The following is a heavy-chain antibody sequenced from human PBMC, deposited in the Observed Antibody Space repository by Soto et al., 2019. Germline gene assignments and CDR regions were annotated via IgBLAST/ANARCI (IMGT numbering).Heavy chain of an antibody. CDR1: GYTFTSYA. CDR2: INAGNGNT. J-gene: IGHJ5*02. Sequence: ASVKVSCKASGYTFTSYAMHWVRQAPGQRLEWMGWINAGNGNTKYSQKFQGRVTITRDTSASTAYMELSSLRSEDTAVYYCARSRVRYSYGYHDWFDPWGQGTLVTVSS. D-gene: IGHD5-18*01. V-gene: IGHV1-3*01. CDR3: ARSRVRYSYGYHDWFDP.